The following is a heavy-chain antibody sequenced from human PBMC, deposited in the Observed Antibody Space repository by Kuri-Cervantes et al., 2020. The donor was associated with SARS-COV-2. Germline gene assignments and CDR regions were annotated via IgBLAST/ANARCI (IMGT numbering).Heavy chain of an antibody. CDR3: ARDRPRQGYFDL. CDR1: GYSISSGYY. CDR2: IYHSGST. J-gene: IGHJ2*01. Sequence: SETLSLTCAVSGYSISSGYYWGWIRQPPGKGLEWIGSIYHSGSTYYNPSLKSRVTISVDTSKNQFSLKLSSVTAADTAVYYCARDRPRQGYFDLWGRGTLVTVSS. V-gene: IGHV4-38-2*02.